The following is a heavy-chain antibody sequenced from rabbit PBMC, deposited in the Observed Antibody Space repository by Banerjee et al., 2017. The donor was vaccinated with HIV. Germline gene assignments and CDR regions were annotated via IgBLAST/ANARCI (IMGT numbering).Heavy chain of an antibody. V-gene: IGHV1S45*01. Sequence: QEQLEESGGDLVKPEGSLTLTCTASGFSFSSSYLIYWVRQAPGKGLEWIARIYTGSGSTNYANWAKGRFTVSKTSSTTVTLQMTSLTAADTATYFCARADASNSGYVSLWGQGTLVTVS. CDR3: ARADASNSGYVSL. CDR1: GFSFSSSYL. D-gene: IGHD1-1*01. J-gene: IGHJ4*01. CDR2: IYTGSGST.